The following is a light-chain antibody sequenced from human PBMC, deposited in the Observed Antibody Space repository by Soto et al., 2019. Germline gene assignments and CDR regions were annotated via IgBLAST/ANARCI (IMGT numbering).Light chain of an antibody. CDR2: GAS. J-gene: IGKJ4*01. V-gene: IGKV3-20*01. CDR1: QSVSSSY. CDR3: QQSYTTPLT. Sequence: ERATLSCRASQSVSSSYLAWYQQKPGQAPRLLIYGASYRATGIPDRFSGSGSGTDFTLTISSLQPEDLATYYCQQSYTTPLTFGGGTKVDIK.